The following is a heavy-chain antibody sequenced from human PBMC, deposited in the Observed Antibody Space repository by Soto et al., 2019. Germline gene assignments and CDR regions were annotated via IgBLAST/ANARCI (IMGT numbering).Heavy chain of an antibody. V-gene: IGHV1-8*01. J-gene: IGHJ6*02. CDR1: GYTFTNYD. CDR2: MNPNSGNT. Sequence: QVQLVQSGAEVKKPGASVKVSCKASGYTFTNYDINWVRQATGQGLEWMGWMNPNSGNTGYVQKFQGRVTMTRDTSIGTAYMELSSLRSEDTAVYYCAKDIVVVPDAKRGVFKGMDVWGQGTTVTVSS. CDR3: AKDIVVVPDAKRGVFKGMDV. D-gene: IGHD2-2*01.